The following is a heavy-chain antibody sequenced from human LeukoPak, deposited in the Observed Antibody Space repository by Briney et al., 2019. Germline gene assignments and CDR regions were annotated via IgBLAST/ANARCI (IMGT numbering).Heavy chain of an antibody. CDR3: AKDRSGWYGVQFDY. CDR2: ISYDGSNK. J-gene: IGHJ4*02. D-gene: IGHD6-19*01. CDR1: GFTFSSYA. Sequence: PGGSLRLSCAASGFTFSSYAMHWVRQAPGKGLEWVAVISYDGSNKYYADSVKGRFTISRDNSKNTLYLQMNSLRAEDTAVYYCAKDRSGWYGVQFDYWGQGTLVTVSS. V-gene: IGHV3-30-3*01.